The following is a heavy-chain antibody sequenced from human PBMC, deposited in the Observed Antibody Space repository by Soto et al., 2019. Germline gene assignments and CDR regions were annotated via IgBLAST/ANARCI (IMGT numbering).Heavy chain of an antibody. D-gene: IGHD2-2*02. J-gene: IGHJ6*02. CDR2: ISSSSYI. V-gene: IGHV3-21*01. CDR1: GFTFSSYS. Sequence: KPVGSLRLSCAASGFTFSSYSMNWVRQAPGKGLEWVSSISSSSYIYYADSVKGRFTISRDNAKNSLYLQMNSLRAEDTAVYYCASKGYCSSTSCYTLSYYYYYGMDVWGQGTTVTVSS. CDR3: ASKGYCSSTSCYTLSYYYYYGMDV.